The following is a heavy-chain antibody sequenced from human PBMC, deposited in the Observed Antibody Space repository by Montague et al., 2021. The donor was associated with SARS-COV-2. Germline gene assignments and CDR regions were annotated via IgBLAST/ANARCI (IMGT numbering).Heavy chain of an antibody. CDR1: GDSVGVVVAR. J-gene: IGHJ4*02. D-gene: IGHD2-2*01. V-gene: IGHV6-1*01. CDR3: ARIPVGSKYYFDF. Sequence: CAISGDSVGVVVARCRSDKHSPSIQLQLLLGCCFMFKKYNYYAESAKSRITIDPDTSNHQFSLHLNSVTPEDTAVYYCARIPVGSKYYFDFWGQGNLVTVSS. CDR2: CCFMFKKYN.